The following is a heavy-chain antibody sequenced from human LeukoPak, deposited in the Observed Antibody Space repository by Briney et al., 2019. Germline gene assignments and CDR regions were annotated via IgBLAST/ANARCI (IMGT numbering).Heavy chain of an antibody. CDR3: ARDRAITPFDY. CDR2: IKEDGSEK. J-gene: IGHJ4*02. V-gene: IGHV3-7*01. D-gene: IGHD4-23*01. CDR1: GFSFSSYW. Sequence: SGGSLRLSCAASGFSFSSYWMTWVRQAPGKGLEWVANIKEDGSEKYYVDSVKGRFTISRDNAKNSLYLQMNSLRAEDTAVYYCARDRAITPFDYWGQGTLVTVSS.